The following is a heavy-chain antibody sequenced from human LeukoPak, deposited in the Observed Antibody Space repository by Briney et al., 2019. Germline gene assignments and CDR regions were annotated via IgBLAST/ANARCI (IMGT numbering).Heavy chain of an antibody. J-gene: IGHJ4*02. D-gene: IGHD3-22*01. CDR2: ISSSSSYI. Sequence: PGRSLRLSCAASGFTFSSYSMNWVRQAPGKGLEWVSSISSSSSYIYYADSVKGRFTISRDNAKNSLYLQMNSLGAEDTAVYYCASPTPNDYYDSSGYFHWGQGTLVTVSS. CDR3: ASPTPNDYYDSSGYFH. CDR1: GFTFSSYS. V-gene: IGHV3-21*01.